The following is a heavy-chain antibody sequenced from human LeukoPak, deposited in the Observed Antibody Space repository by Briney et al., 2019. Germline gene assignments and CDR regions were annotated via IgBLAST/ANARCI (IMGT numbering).Heavy chain of an antibody. CDR1: GFTFDDYA. CDR3: ARTVIPRDYFDY. CDR2: IWYDGSNK. Sequence: PGGSLRLSCAASGFTFDDYAMHWVRQAPGKGLEWVAVIWYDGSNKYYADSVKGRFTISRDNSKNTLYLQMNSLRAEDTAVYYCARTVIPRDYFDYWGQGTLVTVSS. J-gene: IGHJ4*02. V-gene: IGHV3-33*08. D-gene: IGHD4-17*01.